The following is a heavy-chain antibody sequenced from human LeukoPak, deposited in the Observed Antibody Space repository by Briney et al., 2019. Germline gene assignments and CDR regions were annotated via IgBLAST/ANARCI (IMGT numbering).Heavy chain of an antibody. D-gene: IGHD3-10*01. Sequence: ASVKVSCKASGYTFTSYDINWVRQATGQGLEWMGWMNPNSGNTGYAQKFQGRVTMTRNTSISTAYMELSGLRSEDTAVYYCARGDYYGSGSYQYYYMDVWGKGTTVTISS. CDR3: ARGDYYGSGSYQYYYMDV. CDR1: GYTFTSYD. CDR2: MNPNSGNT. J-gene: IGHJ6*03. V-gene: IGHV1-8*01.